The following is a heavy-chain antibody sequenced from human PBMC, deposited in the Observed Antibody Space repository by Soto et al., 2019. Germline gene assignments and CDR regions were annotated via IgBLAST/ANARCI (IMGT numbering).Heavy chain of an antibody. CDR1: GSTFSSYA. J-gene: IGHJ4*02. V-gene: IGHV3-23*01. CDR2: NGASGVTT. D-gene: IGHD6-6*01. CDR3: ARGGGSSSARY. Sequence: EVQLLESGGGLVQPGGSLRLSCAASGSTFSSYAMSWVRQAPGSGLEWVSTNGASGVTTYYAGSVKGRFTISRDISKNMLYLQMDSLGAEDTAVYYCARGGGSSSARYWGQGTLVTVSS.